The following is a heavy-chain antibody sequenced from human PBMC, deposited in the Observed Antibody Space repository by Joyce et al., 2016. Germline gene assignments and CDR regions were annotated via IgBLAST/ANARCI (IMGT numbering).Heavy chain of an antibody. Sequence: QVQLVQSGAEAKKSGSSVNVSCTASGGIFTTYAFSWVRQVPGQRPEWMRGIVPLFGTTKYSQKFQGRLTLAADKSTRTIYMNLRSLNFDDTAVYFCARDAPSEDNWFDPWGQGTLVTVSS. CDR1: GGIFTTYA. CDR2: IVPLFGTT. CDR3: ARDAPSEDNWFDP. V-gene: IGHV1-69*06. J-gene: IGHJ5*02.